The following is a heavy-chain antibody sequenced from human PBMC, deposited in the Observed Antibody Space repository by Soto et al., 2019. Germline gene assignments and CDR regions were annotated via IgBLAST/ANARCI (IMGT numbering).Heavy chain of an antibody. D-gene: IGHD1-26*01. J-gene: IGHJ5*02. CDR1: GGYINSYY. Sequence: SETLSLTCTVSGGYINSYYWSWIRQPAGKGLEWIGRIYTSGSTNYNPSLKSRVTMSVDTSKNRFSLKLSSVTAADTAVYYCARGIYSKVGATIWFDPWGQGTLVTVSS. CDR3: ARGIYSKVGATIWFDP. CDR2: IYTSGST. V-gene: IGHV4-4*07.